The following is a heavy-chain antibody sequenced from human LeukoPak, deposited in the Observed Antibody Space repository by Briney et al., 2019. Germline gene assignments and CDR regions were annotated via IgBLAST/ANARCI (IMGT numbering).Heavy chain of an antibody. CDR3: ARLYYDYGDYRDIDY. CDR2: IYYSGST. D-gene: IGHD4-17*01. Sequence: SETLSLTCTVSGGSISSSSYYWGWIRQPPGTGLEWIGSIYYSGSTYYNPSLKSRVTISVDTSKNQFSLKLSSVTAADTAVYYCARLYYDYGDYRDIDYWGQGTLVTVSS. V-gene: IGHV4-39*01. J-gene: IGHJ4*02. CDR1: GGSISSSSYY.